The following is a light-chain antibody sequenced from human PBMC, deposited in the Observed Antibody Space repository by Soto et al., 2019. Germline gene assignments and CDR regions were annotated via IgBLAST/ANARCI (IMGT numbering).Light chain of an antibody. CDR2: GYS. CDR1: ENVSNNY. V-gene: IGKV3-20*01. CDR3: QQDGTSPPYT. J-gene: IGKJ2*01. Sequence: EVVLTQSPGTLSLSPGERATLSCRASENVSNNYLAWYQQKPGQAPRLLIFGYSDRAAGIPDRFSCSASGTDFTLTISRLEPEDFAVYYCQQDGTSPPYTFGQGTKLEIK.